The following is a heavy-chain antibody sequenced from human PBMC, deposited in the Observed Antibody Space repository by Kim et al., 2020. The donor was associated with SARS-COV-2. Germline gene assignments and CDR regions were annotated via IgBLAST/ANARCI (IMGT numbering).Heavy chain of an antibody. D-gene: IGHD2-15*01. CDR2: IYYSGST. Sequence: SETLSLTCTVSGGSISSYYWSWIRQPPGKGLEWIGYIYYSGSTNYNPSLKSRVTISVDTSKNQFSLKLSSVTAADTAVYYCARAGGSGGPDAFDIWGQGTMVTVSS. J-gene: IGHJ3*02. CDR3: ARAGGSGGPDAFDI. CDR1: GGSISSYY. V-gene: IGHV4-59*01.